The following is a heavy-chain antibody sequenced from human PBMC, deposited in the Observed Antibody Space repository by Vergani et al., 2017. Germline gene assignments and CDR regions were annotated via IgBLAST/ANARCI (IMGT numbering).Heavy chain of an antibody. V-gene: IGHV1-2*02. CDR2: INPNSGGT. D-gene: IGHD2-2*01. Sequence: QVQLVQSGAEVKKPGASVKVSCKASGYTFTGYYMHWVRQAPGQGLEWMGWINPNSGGTNYAQKFQGRVTMTRDTSISTAYMELSRLRSDDTAVYYCARDLAPSVVVPAAMARPYYYYYGMDVWGQGTTVTVSS. J-gene: IGHJ6*02. CDR3: ARDLAPSVVVPAAMARPYYYYYGMDV. CDR1: GYTFTGYY.